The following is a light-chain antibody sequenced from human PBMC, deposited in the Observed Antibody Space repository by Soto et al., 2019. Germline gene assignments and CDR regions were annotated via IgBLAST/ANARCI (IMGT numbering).Light chain of an antibody. Sequence: DIQMPQSPSSLSASVGDRVPSTCRSSQGIRNDLGSYQQKTPKAPKRLLYAASTMQSGVPSTFCSSGSSTTYSLTTSSLQPEDFLAYYCLQHNSYPSITFGQGTRLEIK. CDR3: LQHNSYPSIT. CDR2: AAS. CDR1: QGIRND. J-gene: IGKJ5*01. V-gene: IGKV1-17*01.